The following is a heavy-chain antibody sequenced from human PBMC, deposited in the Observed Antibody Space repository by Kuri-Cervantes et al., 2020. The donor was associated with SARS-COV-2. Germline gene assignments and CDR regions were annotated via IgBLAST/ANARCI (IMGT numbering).Heavy chain of an antibody. D-gene: IGHD6-13*01. CDR2: IYYSGST. CDR3: ARRNSPYSSSSYYFDY. Sequence: GSLRLSCTVSGGSISSSSYYWGRIRQPPGKGLEWIGSIYYSGSTYYNPSLKSRVTISVDTSKNQFSLKLSSVTAADTAVYYCARRNSPYSSSSYYFDYWGQGTLVTVSS. CDR1: GGSISSSSYY. J-gene: IGHJ4*02. V-gene: IGHV4-39*01.